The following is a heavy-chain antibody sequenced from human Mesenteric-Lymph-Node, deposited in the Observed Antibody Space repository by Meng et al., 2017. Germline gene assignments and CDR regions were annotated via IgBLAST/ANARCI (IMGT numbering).Heavy chain of an antibody. CDR3: ARESGGYSYGLASGFDY. Sequence: GSLRLSCAVSGGSISSSNWWSWVRQPPGKGLEWIGEIYHSGSTNYNPSLKSRVTISVDKSKNQFSLKLSSVTAADTAVYYCARESGGYSYGLASGFDYWGQGTLVTVSS. V-gene: IGHV4-4*02. CDR2: IYHSGST. J-gene: IGHJ4*02. D-gene: IGHD5-18*01. CDR1: GGSISSSNW.